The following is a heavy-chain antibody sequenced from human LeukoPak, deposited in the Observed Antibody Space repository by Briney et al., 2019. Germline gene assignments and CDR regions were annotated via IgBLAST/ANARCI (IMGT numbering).Heavy chain of an antibody. CDR3: ARTVQWSDRPSDAFDI. D-gene: IGHD3-3*01. CDR2: IYYSGST. Sequence: SETLSLTCAVSGYSISSSNWWGWIRQPPGKGLEWIGYIYYSGSTYYNPSLKSRVTMSVDTSKNQFSLKLSSVTAVDTAVYYCARTVQWSDRPSDAFDIWGQGTMVTVSS. V-gene: IGHV4-28*01. CDR1: GYSISSSNW. J-gene: IGHJ3*02.